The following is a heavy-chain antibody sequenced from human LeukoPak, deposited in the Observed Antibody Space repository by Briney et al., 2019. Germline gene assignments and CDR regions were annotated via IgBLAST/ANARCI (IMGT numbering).Heavy chain of an antibody. CDR2: ISSSSSYI. Sequence: PGGSLRLSCAASGFTFSSYSMNWVRQAPGKGLEWVSSISSSSSYIYYADSVKGRFTISRDNAKNPLYLQMNSLRAEDTAVYYCARDGQEYGGYIDYWGQGTLVTVSS. V-gene: IGHV3-21*01. J-gene: IGHJ4*02. CDR1: GFTFSSYS. D-gene: IGHD2/OR15-2a*01. CDR3: ARDGQEYGGYIDY.